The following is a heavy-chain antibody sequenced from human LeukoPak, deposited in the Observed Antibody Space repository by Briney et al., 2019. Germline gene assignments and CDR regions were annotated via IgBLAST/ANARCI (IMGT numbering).Heavy chain of an antibody. CDR2: IYYSGST. Sequence: SETLSLTCTVSGGSLSSITFYWGWIRQSPGKGLEWIGRIYYSGSTYYHPSLKSRVTISVDTSKNQFSLKLSSVAAADNAVYYCARGGDGEQQHNEYNWGQGTLVTVSS. CDR1: GGSLSSITFY. V-gene: IGHV4-39*01. J-gene: IGHJ4*02. D-gene: IGHD6-13*01. CDR3: ARGGDGEQQHNEYN.